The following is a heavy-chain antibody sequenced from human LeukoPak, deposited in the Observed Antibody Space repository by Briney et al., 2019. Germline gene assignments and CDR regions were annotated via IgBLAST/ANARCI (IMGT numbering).Heavy chain of an antibody. J-gene: IGHJ4*02. Sequence: GGSLRLSCAASGFTFSSYAMSWVRQAPGKGLEWVSAISGSGGSTYYTDSVKGRFTISRDNSKNTLYLQMNSLRAEDTAVYYCAKGHVTMIVVISPIDYWGQGTLVTVSS. CDR2: ISGSGGST. CDR1: GFTFSSYA. V-gene: IGHV3-23*01. CDR3: AKGHVTMIVVISPIDY. D-gene: IGHD3-22*01.